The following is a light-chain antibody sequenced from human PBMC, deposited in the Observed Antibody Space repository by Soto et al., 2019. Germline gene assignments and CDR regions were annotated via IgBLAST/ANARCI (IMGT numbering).Light chain of an antibody. J-gene: IGLJ1*01. V-gene: IGLV2-14*01. Sequence: SVLTQPASVSGSPGQSINIACTGTSSDVGGYNYVSWYQQHPGKAPKLMIYEVSNRPSGVSNRFSGSKSGNTASLTISGLQAEDEADYYCSSYTSSSPYVFGTGTKVTVL. CDR2: EVS. CDR1: SSDVGGYNY. CDR3: SSYTSSSPYV.